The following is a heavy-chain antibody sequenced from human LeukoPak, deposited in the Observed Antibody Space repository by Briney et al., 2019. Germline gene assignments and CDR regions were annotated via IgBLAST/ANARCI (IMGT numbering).Heavy chain of an antibody. D-gene: IGHD1-26*01. CDR3: ESEVGATGDY. J-gene: IGHJ4*02. CDR2: IRYDGSNK. CDR1: GFNFSSYD. Sequence: PGGSLTLSCAASGFNFSSYDMHWARHSPGKGLEWVAFIRYDGSNKYYTDSVKGRFTISRDNSKNTLYLQMNSLRAEDTAVYYCESEVGATGDYWGQGTLVTVSS. V-gene: IGHV3-30*02.